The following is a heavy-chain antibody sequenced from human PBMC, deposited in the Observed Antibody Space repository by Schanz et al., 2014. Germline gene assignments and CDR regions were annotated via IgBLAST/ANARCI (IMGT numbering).Heavy chain of an antibody. V-gene: IGHV3-23*04. D-gene: IGHD2-15*01. Sequence: EVQLVQSGGGLVQPGGSLRLSCAASGFTFSSHWMHWVRQDPGKGLEWVSAISASGGTTYYADSVKGRFTISRDNSKNTLYLQMNSLRAEDTAVYYCAKTPREYCNYDNCPNWFDSWGQGTLVTASS. J-gene: IGHJ5*01. CDR2: ISASGGTT. CDR3: AKTPREYCNYDNCPNWFDS. CDR1: GFTFSSHW.